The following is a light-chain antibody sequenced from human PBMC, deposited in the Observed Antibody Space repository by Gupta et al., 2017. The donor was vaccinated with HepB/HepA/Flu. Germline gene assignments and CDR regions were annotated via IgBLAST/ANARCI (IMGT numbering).Light chain of an antibody. J-gene: IGKJ3*01. Sequence: IQMTQSASTLSASVGDRVTITCRASQTISIWLAWYQQKPGEAPKLLIYRASSLQTGVPSRFSGSGSGTEFTLTISSLQPDDFATYYCQQYNSYLSFGPGTKVDIK. V-gene: IGKV1-5*03. CDR3: QQYNSYLS. CDR2: RAS. CDR1: QTISIW.